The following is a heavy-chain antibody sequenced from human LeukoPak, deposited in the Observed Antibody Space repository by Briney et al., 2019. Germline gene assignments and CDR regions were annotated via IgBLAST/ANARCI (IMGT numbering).Heavy chain of an antibody. D-gene: IGHD6-13*01. J-gene: IGHJ4*02. Sequence: PSETLSLTCAVSGGSISSGGYSWSWIRQPPGKGLEWIGYIYHSGSTYYNPSLKSRVTISVDRSKNQFSLKLSSVTAADTAVYYCARLPGSSSPGHWGQGTLVTVSS. CDR1: GGSISSGGYS. CDR2: IYHSGST. V-gene: IGHV4-30-2*01. CDR3: ARLPGSSSPGH.